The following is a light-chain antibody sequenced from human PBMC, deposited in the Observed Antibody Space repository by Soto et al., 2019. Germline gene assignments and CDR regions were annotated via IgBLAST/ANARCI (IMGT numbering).Light chain of an antibody. J-gene: IGLJ1*01. V-gene: IGLV2-14*03. CDR3: SSYTSINTEV. CDR2: DVS. Sequence: QSALTQPASVSGSPGQSITISCTGTSSEVGAYNYVSWYQHHPGKAPKLIIYDVSDRPSGVSNRFSASKSGNTASLAISGLQAEDEADYYCSSYTSINTEVFGTGTKVTVL. CDR1: SSEVGAYNY.